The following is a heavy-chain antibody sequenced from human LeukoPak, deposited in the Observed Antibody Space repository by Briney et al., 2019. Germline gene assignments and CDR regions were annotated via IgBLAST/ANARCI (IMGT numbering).Heavy chain of an antibody. D-gene: IGHD1-26*01. V-gene: IGHV3-30-3*01. CDR3: ATKDVGATYYYYMDV. Sequence: GGSLRLSCAASGFTFSSYAMHWVRQAPGKGLEWVAVISYDGSNKYYADSVKGRFTISRDNYKNTLYLQMNSLRAEDTAVYYCATKDVGATYYYYMDVWGKGTTVTVSS. CDR2: ISYDGSNK. J-gene: IGHJ6*03. CDR1: GFTFSSYA.